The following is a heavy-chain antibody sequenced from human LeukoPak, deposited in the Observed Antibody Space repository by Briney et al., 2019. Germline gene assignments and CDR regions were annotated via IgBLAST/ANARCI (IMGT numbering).Heavy chain of an antibody. CDR3: QKTAYDIPWAFDP. V-gene: IGHV4-39*01. J-gene: IGHJ5*02. CDR1: GGPLISSNYS. Sequence: SETLSLTCTVSGGPLISSNYSWGWIRQPPGKGLEWIGTISYNGNTYYNPSLKSRITISVDTSKTQFSLRLSSVTAADTAFFYRQKTAYDIPWAFDPWGQGTLVTVSS. CDR2: ISYNGNT. D-gene: IGHD3-9*01.